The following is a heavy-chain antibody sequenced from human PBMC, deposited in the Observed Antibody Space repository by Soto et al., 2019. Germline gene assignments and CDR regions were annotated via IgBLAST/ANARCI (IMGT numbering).Heavy chain of an antibody. CDR3: ARVLAVAGTVNWFDP. Sequence: SVKVSCKASGGTFSSYAISWVRQAPGQGLEWMGGIIPIFGTANYAQKFQGRVTITADESTSTAYMELSSLRSEDTAVYYCARVLAVAGTVNWFDPWGQGTLVTVSS. CDR2: IIPIFGTA. CDR1: GGTFSSYA. V-gene: IGHV1-69*13. D-gene: IGHD6-19*01. J-gene: IGHJ5*02.